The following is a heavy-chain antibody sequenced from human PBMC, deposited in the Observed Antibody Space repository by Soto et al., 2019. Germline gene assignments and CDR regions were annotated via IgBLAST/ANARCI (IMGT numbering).Heavy chain of an antibody. CDR2: FDPEDGET. CDR1: GYTLTELS. CDR3: ATVYPPKTTVTEPLYYYYYGMDV. V-gene: IGHV1-24*01. J-gene: IGHJ6*02. D-gene: IGHD4-4*01. Sequence: ASVKVSCKVSGYTLTELSMHWVRQAPGKGLEWMGGFDPEDGETIYAQKFQGRVTMTEDTSTDTAYMELSSLRSEDTAVYYCATVYPPKTTVTEPLYYYYYGMDVWGQGTTVTVSS.